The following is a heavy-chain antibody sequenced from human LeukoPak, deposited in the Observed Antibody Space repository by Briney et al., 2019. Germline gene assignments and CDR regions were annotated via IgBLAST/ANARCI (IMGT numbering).Heavy chain of an antibody. J-gene: IGHJ4*02. Sequence: PGGSLRLSCAASGFTFSNYVMHWVRQAPGKGLEWVAVISYDGSNKYYADSVKGRFTISRDNSKNTLYLQMNSLRAEDTAVYYCARGYYHTFDYWGQGTLVTVSS. CDR2: ISYDGSNK. D-gene: IGHD3-22*01. V-gene: IGHV3-30*03. CDR3: ARGYYHTFDY. CDR1: GFTFSNYV.